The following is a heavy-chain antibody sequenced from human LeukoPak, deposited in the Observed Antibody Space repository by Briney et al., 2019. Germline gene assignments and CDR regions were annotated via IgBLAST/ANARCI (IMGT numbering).Heavy chain of an antibody. CDR1: GGSIISSSFY. D-gene: IGHD5-18*01. CDR2: IYYSGST. J-gene: IGHJ4*02. Sequence: SETLSLTCTVSGGSIISSSFYWGWIRQPPGKGLEWIGSIYYSGSTYYNPSLKSRVTISVDRSKNQFSLKLSSVTAADTAVYYCARGSRAEYSYGPSFDYWGQGTLVTVSS. V-gene: IGHV4-39*07. CDR3: ARGSRAEYSYGPSFDY.